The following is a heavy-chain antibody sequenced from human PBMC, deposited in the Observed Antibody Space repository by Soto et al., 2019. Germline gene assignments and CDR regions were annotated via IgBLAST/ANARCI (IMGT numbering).Heavy chain of an antibody. CDR1: GGSRSDYF. J-gene: IGHJ6*03. CDR2: INHLGSI. Sequence: PSETLSLTCVVSGGSRSDYFWSWIRQPPGMALEWIGEINHLGSINYNPSLKSRVTMSVDTSKNQFSLTLNSVTAADTATYYCARGGISHWAYFYYMDVWDRGTTVTV. V-gene: IGHV4-34*01. CDR3: ARGGISHWAYFYYMDV. D-gene: IGHD2-21*01.